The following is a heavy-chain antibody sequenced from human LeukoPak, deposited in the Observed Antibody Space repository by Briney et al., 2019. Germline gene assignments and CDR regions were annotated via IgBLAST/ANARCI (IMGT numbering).Heavy chain of an antibody. CDR1: GFTFSSYW. V-gene: IGHV3-74*01. D-gene: IGHD5-18*01. Sequence: GGSLRLSCAASGFTFSSYWLHWVRQAPGKGLVWVSRIKGDERSTNCADSVKGRFTISRGNAKNTVYLEMNSPRAEDTAVYYCVRGQLWSYYHDYWGQGTLVTVSS. CDR3: VRGQLWSYYHDY. J-gene: IGHJ4*02. CDR2: IKGDERST.